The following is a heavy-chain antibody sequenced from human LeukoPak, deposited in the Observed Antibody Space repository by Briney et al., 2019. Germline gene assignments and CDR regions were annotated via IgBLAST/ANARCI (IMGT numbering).Heavy chain of an antibody. CDR2: IYSGGST. CDR3: TGSFGELSFFDS. D-gene: IGHD3-10*01. CDR1: GFTVSSNY. V-gene: IGHV3-53*01. J-gene: IGHJ4*02. Sequence: GGSLRLSCAASGFTVSSNYMSWVRQAPGKGLEWVPVIYSGGSTYYADSVKGRFTISRDNSKNTLYLQMNSLKTEDTAVYYCTGSFGELSFFDSWGQGTLVTVSS.